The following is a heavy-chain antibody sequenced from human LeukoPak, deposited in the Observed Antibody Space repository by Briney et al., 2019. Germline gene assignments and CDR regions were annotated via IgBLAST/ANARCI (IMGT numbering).Heavy chain of an antibody. CDR3: GRVLGGGNSVHFDY. CDR2: INPNAGNT. CDR1: GYAFGIYD. Sequence: GASVKVSCKASGYAFGIYDIKWLRQATGQGLEWVGWINPNAGNTGYAQKFQGRVTITRDTSTNTAYMEVSSLRPEDTATYYCGRVLGGGNSVHFDYWGQGTLVTVSS. V-gene: IGHV1-8*03. D-gene: IGHD4-23*01. J-gene: IGHJ4*02.